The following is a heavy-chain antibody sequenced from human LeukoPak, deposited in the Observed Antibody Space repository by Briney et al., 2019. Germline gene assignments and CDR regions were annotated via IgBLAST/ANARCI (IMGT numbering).Heavy chain of an antibody. V-gene: IGHV1-8*03. CDR3: ARGGIFGVVIIPDYYYYMDV. CDR2: MNPNSGNT. D-gene: IGHD3-3*01. CDR1: GYTFTSYD. J-gene: IGHJ6*03. Sequence: ASVKVSCKASGYTFTSYDINWVRQATGQGLEWMGWMNPNSGNTGYAQKFQGRVTITRNSSISTAYMELSSLRSEDTAVYYCARGGIFGVVIIPDYYYYMDVWGKGTTVTVSS.